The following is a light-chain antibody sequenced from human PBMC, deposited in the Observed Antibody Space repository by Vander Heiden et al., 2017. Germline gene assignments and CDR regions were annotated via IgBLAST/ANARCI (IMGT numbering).Light chain of an antibody. J-gene: IGKJ2*01. V-gene: IGKV3-15*01. CDR2: GAS. CDR1: QSVSSN. Sequence: EIVMTQSPATLSVSPGERATLSCRASQSVSSNLAWYQQKPGQAPRLLIYGASTRATGIPARFSGSASGTEFTLTISGLQSEDFAVYYCQRDNNWPEAFGQGTKVEIK. CDR3: QRDNNWPEA.